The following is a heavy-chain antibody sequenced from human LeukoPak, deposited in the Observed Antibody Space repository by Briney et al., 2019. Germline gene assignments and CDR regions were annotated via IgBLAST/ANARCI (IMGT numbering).Heavy chain of an antibody. V-gene: IGHV3-74*01. Sequence: QAGGSLRLSCAAPGFTFSSYWMHWVRQAPGKGLVWVSRINSDGSSTSYADSVKGRLTISRDNAKNTLYLQMNSLRAEDTAVYYCARSTIFGVEIDYWGQGTLVTVSS. J-gene: IGHJ4*02. CDR1: GFTFSSYW. CDR3: ARSTIFGVEIDY. CDR2: INSDGSST. D-gene: IGHD3-3*01.